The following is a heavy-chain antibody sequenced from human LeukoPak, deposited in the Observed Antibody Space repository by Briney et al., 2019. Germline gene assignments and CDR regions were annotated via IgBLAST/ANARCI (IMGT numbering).Heavy chain of an antibody. D-gene: IGHD2-2*01. CDR2: IYSGGGTTK. CDR3: VVILVPGGVWHFDL. CDR1: GFTFSGYG. J-gene: IGHJ2*01. V-gene: IGHV3-33*03. Sequence: PGGSLRLSCAASGFTFSGYGMHWVRQAPGKGLEWVAIIYSGGGTTKYYAESVRDRFTITRDDSRDTLYLQMNSLRAEDTAVYYCVVILVPGGVWHFDLWGRGTLVTVSS.